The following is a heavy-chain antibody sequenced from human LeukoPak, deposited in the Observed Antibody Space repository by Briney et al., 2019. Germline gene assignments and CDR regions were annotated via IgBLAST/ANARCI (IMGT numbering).Heavy chain of an antibody. J-gene: IGHJ4*02. CDR3: ASGLSGSYYNPFDY. V-gene: IGHV1-18*04. Sequence: ASVKVSCKASSYNFTHYGMSWVRHAPGQGLEWMGWISGYNGDTNYAQKFQDRVTMTTDTSTSTAYMELRSLRSDDTAVYYCASGLSGSYYNPFDYWGQGSLVTVSS. CDR1: SYNFTHYG. D-gene: IGHD3-10*01. CDR2: ISGYNGDT.